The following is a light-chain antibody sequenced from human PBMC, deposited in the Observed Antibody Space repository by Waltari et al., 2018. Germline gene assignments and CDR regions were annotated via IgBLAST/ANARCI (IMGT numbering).Light chain of an antibody. V-gene: IGKV3-20*01. J-gene: IGKJ1*01. Sequence: VLKQSPGTLSLSPGERATISCRVSQSVSRILAWYQQKPGHAPRLLIYDASSRATGIPDRVSGGGSGTDFSLTISKLEPEDCAVYYCQKYGSLPATFGQGTKVEIK. CDR2: DAS. CDR3: QKYGSLPAT. CDR1: QSVSRI.